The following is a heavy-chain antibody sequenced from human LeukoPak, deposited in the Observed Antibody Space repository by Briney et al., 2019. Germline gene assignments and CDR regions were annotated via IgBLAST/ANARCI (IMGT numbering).Heavy chain of an antibody. J-gene: IGHJ4*02. D-gene: IGHD3-10*01. V-gene: IGHV4-59*12. CDR1: GGSISSYY. CDR3: ARSTGGSGRLNRVSFDY. CDR2: IYYSGST. Sequence: SETLSLTCTVSGGSISSYYWSWIRQPPGKGLEWIGYIYYSGSTNYNPSLKSRVTISVDTSKNQFSLNLSSVTAADTAVYHCARSTGGSGRLNRVSFDYWGQGTLVTVSS.